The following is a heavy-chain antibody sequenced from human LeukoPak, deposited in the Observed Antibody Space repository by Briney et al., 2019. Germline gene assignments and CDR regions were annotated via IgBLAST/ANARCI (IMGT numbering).Heavy chain of an antibody. CDR1: GFTFSSYA. CDR2: ISGSNDNT. J-gene: IGHJ4*02. V-gene: IGHV3-23*01. D-gene: IGHD4-17*01. Sequence: LSGGSLRLSCAASGFTFSSYAMSWVHQAPGKGMEWVSSISGSNDNTYYADSVKDRFTISRDNSKNTLSLQMNSLRAEDTAVYYCSKGRGTTVTSAANYWGQGTLVTVSS. CDR3: SKGRGTTVTSAANY.